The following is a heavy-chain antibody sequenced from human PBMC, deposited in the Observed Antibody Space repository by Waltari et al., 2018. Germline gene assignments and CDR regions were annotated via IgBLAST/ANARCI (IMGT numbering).Heavy chain of an antibody. J-gene: IGHJ5*02. CDR2: INTNSGNP. D-gene: IGHD2-2*01. CDR3: AREVVPAATIVVNWFDP. V-gene: IGHV7-4-1*02. Sequence: QVELVQSGPELKKPGASVKVSCRASGYSFTSYAINRVRQAHGRGFELLGWINTNSGNPTYVQGFTGRFVFSLDTSVSTAFLQINGLEAEDTAVYYCAREVVPAATIVVNWFDPWGQGTLVTVSS. CDR1: GYSFTSYA.